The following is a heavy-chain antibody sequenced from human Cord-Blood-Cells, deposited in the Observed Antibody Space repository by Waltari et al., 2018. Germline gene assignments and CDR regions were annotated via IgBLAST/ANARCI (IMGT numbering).Heavy chain of an antibody. CDR1: GYTLTELS. D-gene: IGHD1-26*01. CDR2: FDPEDGET. Sequence: QVQLVQSGAEVKKPGASVKVSCKVSGYTLTELSMHWVRQAPGKGLEWMGGFDPEDGETIYEEKFQGRVTMTEDTATATAYMELSSLRSEDTAVYYCATDLYSGSYYAFDIWGQGTMVTVSS. V-gene: IGHV1-24*01. CDR3: ATDLYSGSYYAFDI. J-gene: IGHJ3*02.